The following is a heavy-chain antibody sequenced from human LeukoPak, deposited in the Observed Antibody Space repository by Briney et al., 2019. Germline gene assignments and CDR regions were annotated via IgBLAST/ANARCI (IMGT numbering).Heavy chain of an antibody. V-gene: IGHV3-7*01. J-gene: IGHJ4*02. CDR2: INQDGSTK. CDR3: ATDRGYLQFDY. CDR1: GLTFSSYW. Sequence: GGSLRLSCAASGLTFSSYWMTWVRQAPGKGLEWVANINQDGSTKYYVDSVQGRFTISRDNARSSLYLQMDSLTAEDTAVYYCATDRGYLQFDYWGQGTLVTVSS. D-gene: IGHD5-24*01.